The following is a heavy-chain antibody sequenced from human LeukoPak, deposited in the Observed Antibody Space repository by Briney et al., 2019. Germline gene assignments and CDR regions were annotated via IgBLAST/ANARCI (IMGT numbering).Heavy chain of an antibody. J-gene: IGHJ3*02. D-gene: IGHD3-16*01. CDR1: GGFIYGGGYS. CDR3: ARGALMIDAFDI. Sequence: KSSPTLSITCTTAGGFIYGGGYSWSWLRQSPLEGLGWICYIYHDGNTFYNPSLKSRVTLSVDPSKNQSSLRLGSVAAADTAVYYCARGALMIDAFDIWGQGTMVTVS. CDR2: IYHDGNT. V-gene: IGHV4-30-2*06.